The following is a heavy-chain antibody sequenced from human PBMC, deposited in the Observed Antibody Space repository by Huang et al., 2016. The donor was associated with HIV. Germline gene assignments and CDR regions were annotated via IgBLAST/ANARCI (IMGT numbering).Heavy chain of an antibody. D-gene: IGHD3-16*01. CDR1: GYTFTNYW. J-gene: IGHJ5*02. V-gene: IGHV5-51*01. Sequence: GQSGAEVKKPGESLTISCKASGYTFTNYWIGWVRKMPGKGLEWRGIVYPGDSDTRYSPSFQGQFTMSADKSVNTAYLHWSSLKASDSAIYYCAKFSHRRSTHESGFGSWGQGTLLSVSS. CDR2: VYPGDSDT. CDR3: AKFSHRRSTHESGFGS.